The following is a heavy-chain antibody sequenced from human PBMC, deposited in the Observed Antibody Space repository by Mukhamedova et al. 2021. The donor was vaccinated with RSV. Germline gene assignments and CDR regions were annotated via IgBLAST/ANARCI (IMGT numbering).Heavy chain of an antibody. CDR2: IYYSGST. V-gene: IGHV4-59*13. Sequence: GKGLEWIGYIYYSGSTNYNPSLKSRVTISVDTSKNQFSLKLSSVTAADTAVYYCARDRGVAGYSSSQNAFDIWGQGTMVTVSS. J-gene: IGHJ3*02. CDR3: ARDRGVAGYSSSQNAFDI. D-gene: IGHD6-13*01.